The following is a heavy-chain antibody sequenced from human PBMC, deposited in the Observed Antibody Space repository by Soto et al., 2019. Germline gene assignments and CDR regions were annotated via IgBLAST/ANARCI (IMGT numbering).Heavy chain of an antibody. V-gene: IGHV1-69*02. CDR2: IIPILGIA. Sequence: ASVKVSCKASGGTFSSYTISWVRQAPGQGLEWMGRIIPILGIANYAQKFQGRVTITADKSTSTAYMELSSLRSEDTAVYYCASWSGDSTGYFDYWGQGTLVTVSS. CDR1: GGTFSSYT. D-gene: IGHD3-10*01. J-gene: IGHJ4*02. CDR3: ASWSGDSTGYFDY.